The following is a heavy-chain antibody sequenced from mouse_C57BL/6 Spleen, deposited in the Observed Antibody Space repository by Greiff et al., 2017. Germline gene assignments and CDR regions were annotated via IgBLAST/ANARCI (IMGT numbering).Heavy chain of an antibody. D-gene: IGHD2-4*01. CDR1: GYCITSGYY. CDR3: ATYYDYFAY. V-gene: IGHV3-6*01. Sequence: EVKLMESGPGLVKPSQSLSLTCSVTGYCITSGYYWNWIRQFPGNKLEWMGYISYDGSNNYNPSLKNRISITRDTSKNQFFLKLNSVTTEDTATYYCATYYDYFAYWGQGTLVTVSA. CDR2: ISYDGSN. J-gene: IGHJ3*01.